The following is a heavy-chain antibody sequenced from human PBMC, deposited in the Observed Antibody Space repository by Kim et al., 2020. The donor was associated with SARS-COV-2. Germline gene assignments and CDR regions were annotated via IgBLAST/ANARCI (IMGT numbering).Heavy chain of an antibody. J-gene: IGHJ6*02. CDR1: RYTFTSYY. Sequence: ASVKVSCKASRYTFTSYYMHWVRQAPGQGLEWMGIINPSGGSTSYAQKFQGRVTMTRDTSTSTVYMELSSLRSEDTAVYYCARDAFQYYFYSGMDVWGQGTTVTVSS. CDR2: INPSGGST. V-gene: IGHV1-46*01. CDR3: ARDAFQYYFYSGMDV.